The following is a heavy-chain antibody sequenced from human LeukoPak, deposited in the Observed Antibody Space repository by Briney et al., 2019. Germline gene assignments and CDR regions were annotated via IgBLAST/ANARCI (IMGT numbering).Heavy chain of an antibody. V-gene: IGHV3-74*01. D-gene: IGHD3-10*01. J-gene: IGHJ4*02. Sequence: GGSLRRSCAASGITFSSYWMHWVRQTPGKGLVWVSRIKNDGTTTSYADSVKGQFTISRDSAKNMLYLQMNSLRVEDTAVYYCASGYYASGSSQFYWGQGTLVTVSS. CDR2: IKNDGTTT. CDR3: ASGYYASGSSQFY. CDR1: GITFSSYW.